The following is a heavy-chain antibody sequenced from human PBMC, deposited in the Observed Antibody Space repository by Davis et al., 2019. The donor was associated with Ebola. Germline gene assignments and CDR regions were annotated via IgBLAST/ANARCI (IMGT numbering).Heavy chain of an antibody. CDR1: GFTFSSSA. CDR2: IVVGSGGT. D-gene: IGHD6-19*01. V-gene: IGHV1-58*01. CDR3: AAVTTVAGFDP. Sequence: SVKVSCKASGFTFSSSAVQWVRQARGQRLEWIGWIVVGSGGTKYAQRFQKRVIITTDMSTSTAYMELSSLRSEDTAVYYCAAVTTVAGFDPWGQGTLVTVSS. J-gene: IGHJ5*02.